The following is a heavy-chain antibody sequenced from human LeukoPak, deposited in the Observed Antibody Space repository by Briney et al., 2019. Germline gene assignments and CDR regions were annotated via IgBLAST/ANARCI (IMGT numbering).Heavy chain of an antibody. CDR1: EFTFSNYA. Sequence: GGSLRLSCAASEFTFSNYAMHWVRQAPGKGLEWVAFIRYDGSHKDYADSVKGRFTISRDNSKNTLYLQMNRLRAEDTAIYCCVKVPYFDSSGYHGYWGQGTLVTVSS. V-gene: IGHV3-30*02. D-gene: IGHD3-22*01. CDR3: VKVPYFDSSGYHGY. J-gene: IGHJ4*02. CDR2: IRYDGSHK.